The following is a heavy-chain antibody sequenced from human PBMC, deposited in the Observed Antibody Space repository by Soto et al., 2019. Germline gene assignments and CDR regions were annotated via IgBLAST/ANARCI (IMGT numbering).Heavy chain of an antibody. D-gene: IGHD3-3*01. V-gene: IGHV3-48*03. J-gene: IGHJ6*02. CDR1: GFAFSSYE. CDR2: IDNYGNKI. CDR3: SPIRRTFDFYGLDV. Sequence: GGSLRLSCAGSGFAFSSYEMTWVRQAPGKGQEWVSDIDNYGNKIYYVDSVKGRFTISRDNARNSLFLQMHSLRADDTALYYCSPIRRTFDFYGLDVCGQGTTVTVSS.